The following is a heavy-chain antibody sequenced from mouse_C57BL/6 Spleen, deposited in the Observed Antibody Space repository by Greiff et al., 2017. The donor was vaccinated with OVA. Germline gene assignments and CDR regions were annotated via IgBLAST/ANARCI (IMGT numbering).Heavy chain of an antibody. D-gene: IGHD2-2*01. V-gene: IGHV1-72*01. J-gene: IGHJ3*01. CDR2: IDPYSGGT. CDR1: GYTFTSYW. CDR3: ARGIYYGYDDWFAY. Sequence: QVQLQQPGAELVKPGASVKLSCKASGYTFTSYWMHWVKQRPGRGLEWIGRIDPYSGGTKYNEKFKSKATLTVDKPSSTAYMQLSSLTSEDSAVYYCARGIYYGYDDWFAYWGQGTLVTVSA.